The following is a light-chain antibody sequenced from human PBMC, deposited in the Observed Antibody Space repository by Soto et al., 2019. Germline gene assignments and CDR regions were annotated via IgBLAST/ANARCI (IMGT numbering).Light chain of an antibody. Sequence: IQMTQSPPSLSASVGDRVTITFQASHDIGNSLNWYQDKPGQAPKLVIYDAYNLETGVPSTFSGGGYGTHFTFTISSLRPEDIGTYYCQKYEHLPLFGPGNKVDI. CDR3: QKYEHLPL. V-gene: IGKV1-33*01. J-gene: IGKJ3*01. CDR1: HDIGNS. CDR2: DAY.